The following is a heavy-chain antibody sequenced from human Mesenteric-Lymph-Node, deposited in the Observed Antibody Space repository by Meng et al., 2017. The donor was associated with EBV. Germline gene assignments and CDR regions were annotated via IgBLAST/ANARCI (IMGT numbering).Heavy chain of an antibody. D-gene: IGHD2/OR15-2a*01. CDR2: ISYDGSSE. CDR3: VKDVQLGQYFNFDY. CDR1: GFTFSNYG. Sequence: QVKVVESGGGVVQPWRSLRLSCAASGFTFSNYGMHWVRQAPGKGLEWVAIISYDGSSENYADSVKGRFTISRDNSKNTLYLQMNSLRAEDTAFYYCVKDVQLGQYFNFDYWGQGTLVTVSS. J-gene: IGHJ4*02. V-gene: IGHV3-30*18.